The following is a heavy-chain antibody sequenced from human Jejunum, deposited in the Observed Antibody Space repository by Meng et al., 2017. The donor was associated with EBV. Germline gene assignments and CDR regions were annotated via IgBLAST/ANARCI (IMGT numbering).Heavy chain of an antibody. J-gene: IGHJ4*02. D-gene: IGHD6-25*01. V-gene: IGHV3-74*01. CDR2: INEDGRIT. CDR1: GFTFSSSW. CDR3: SRDLVGSADD. Sequence: VRVVESGVALVTPGGSHGLFCAASGFTFSSSWMHWVRQDPGKGLVWVSRINEDGRITTYADSVKGRFTISRDNTKNTLYLQMNSLRAEDTAVYFCSRDLVGSADDWGQGTLVTVSS.